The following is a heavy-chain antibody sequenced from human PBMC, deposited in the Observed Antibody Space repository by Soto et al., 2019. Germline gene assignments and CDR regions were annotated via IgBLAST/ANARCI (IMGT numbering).Heavy chain of an antibody. CDR3: ARSLTKYSSSWYEGY. Sequence: QVQLVQSGAEVKKPGSSVKVSCKASGGTFSSYTISWVRQAPGQGLEWMGRIIPILGIANYAQKFQGRVTITADKSTSTAYMELSSLRSEDTAVYYCARSLTKYSSSWYEGYWGQGTLVTVSS. D-gene: IGHD6-13*01. J-gene: IGHJ4*02. CDR1: GGTFSSYT. V-gene: IGHV1-69*02. CDR2: IIPILGIA.